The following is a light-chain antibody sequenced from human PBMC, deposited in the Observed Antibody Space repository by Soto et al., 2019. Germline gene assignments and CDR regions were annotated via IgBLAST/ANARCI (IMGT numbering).Light chain of an antibody. V-gene: IGKV3-15*01. CDR3: QQYNNWPPYT. Sequence: EIQMTQSPATLSVSPGERATLSCRASQSVSSNLAWYQQKPGQAPRLLIYGASTRATGIPARFSGSGSGTESTLTISSLQSEDFPDYYSQQYNNWPPYTFGQGTKLEIK. CDR2: GAS. CDR1: QSVSSN. J-gene: IGKJ2*01.